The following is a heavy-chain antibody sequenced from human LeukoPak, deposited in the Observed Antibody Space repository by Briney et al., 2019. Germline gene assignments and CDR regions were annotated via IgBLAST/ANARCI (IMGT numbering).Heavy chain of an antibody. D-gene: IGHD3-22*01. Sequence: PSETLSLTCTVYGGSFSAYYWSWIRQPPGEGLEWIGEINHSGSTNYNPSLKSRVTISIDMSKNQFSLKLSSVTAADTAVYYCARGGRHFFYYYDSDTYYYDSWGQGTLVTVSS. V-gene: IGHV4-34*01. CDR2: INHSGST. J-gene: IGHJ4*02. CDR1: GGSFSAYY. CDR3: ARGGRHFFYYYDSDTYYYDS.